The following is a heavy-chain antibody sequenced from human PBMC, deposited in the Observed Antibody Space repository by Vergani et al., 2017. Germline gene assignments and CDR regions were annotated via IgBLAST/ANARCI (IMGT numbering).Heavy chain of an antibody. D-gene: IGHD6-13*01. CDR2: INHSGST. CDR3: ARSVGYSSSWCDY. Sequence: QVQLQQWGAGLLKPSETLSLTCAVYGGSFSGYYWSWIRQPPGKGLEWIGEINHSGSTNYNPSLKSRVTISVDTSKNQFSLKLSSVTAADTAVYYCARSVGYSSSWCDYWGQGTLVTVSS. CDR1: GGSFSGYY. J-gene: IGHJ4*02. V-gene: IGHV4-34*01.